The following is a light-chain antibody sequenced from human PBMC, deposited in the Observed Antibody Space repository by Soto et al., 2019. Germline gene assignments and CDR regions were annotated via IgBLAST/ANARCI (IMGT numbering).Light chain of an antibody. CDR1: QSVSSSY. CDR2: GAS. J-gene: IGKJ5*01. Sequence: EIVLTQSPGTLSLSPGERATLSCRASQSVSSSYLAWYQQKPGQAPRLLIYGASSRATGIPDRFSGSGSGTDFTLTISRLEPEDFAVYYCQQYRNSRPITFGQGTRLEIK. CDR3: QQYRNSRPIT. V-gene: IGKV3-20*01.